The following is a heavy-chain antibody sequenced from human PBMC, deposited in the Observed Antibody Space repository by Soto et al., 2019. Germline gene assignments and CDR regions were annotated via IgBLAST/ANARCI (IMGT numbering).Heavy chain of an antibody. CDR3: ARQRSNYEEYYFDY. D-gene: IGHD4-4*01. CDR1: GFTFSSYA. CDR2: ISGSGGST. V-gene: IGHV3-23*01. J-gene: IGHJ4*02. Sequence: GGSLRLSCAASGFTFSSYAMSWVRQAPGKGLEWVSAISGSGGSTYYADSVKGRFTISRDNSKNTLYLQMNSLRAEDTAVYYCARQRSNYEEYYFDYWGQGTLVTVSS.